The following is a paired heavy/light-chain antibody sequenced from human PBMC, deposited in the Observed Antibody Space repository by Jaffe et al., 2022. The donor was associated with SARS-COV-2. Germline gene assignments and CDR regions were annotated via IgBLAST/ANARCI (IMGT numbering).Light chain of an antibody. V-gene: IGKV1-5*03. Sequence: DIQMTQSPSTLSASVGDRVTITCRASQTVSNWLAWYQQKPGKAPKLLIYKASTLESGVPSRFSGSGSGTEFTLTISSLQPDDFATYYCQQYYSYSLFTFGQGTKLELK. J-gene: IGKJ2*01. CDR2: KAS. CDR1: QTVSNW. CDR3: QQYYSYSLFT.
Heavy chain of an antibody. CDR1: GFTFSSYA. CDR2: IVGSGGNT. CDR3: AKDVAFWTGYSGWYWYFDL. D-gene: IGHD3-3*01. Sequence: EVQLLESGGGLVQPGGSLRLSCAASGFTFSSYAMSWVRQAPGKGLEWVSAIVGSGGNTYYADSVKGRFTISRDNSKNTLYLQMNSLRAEDTAVYYCAKDVAFWTGYSGWYWYFDLWGRGTLVTVSS. V-gene: IGHV3-23*01. J-gene: IGHJ2*01.